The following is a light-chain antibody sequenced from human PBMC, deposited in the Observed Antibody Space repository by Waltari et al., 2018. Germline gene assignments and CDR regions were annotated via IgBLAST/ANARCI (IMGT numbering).Light chain of an antibody. CDR3: ISYSSSSTGHVA. J-gene: IGLJ2*01. CDR2: EVT. CDR1: SADVGASNY. Sequence: QSALTQPASVSGSPGQSITISCTGTSADVGASNYVSWYQQYPGKAPQLIIYEVTNRASGVSYRFSGSKSGNTAYLSISGLQAGDEADYHCISYSSSSTGHVALGGGTKLTV. V-gene: IGLV2-14*03.